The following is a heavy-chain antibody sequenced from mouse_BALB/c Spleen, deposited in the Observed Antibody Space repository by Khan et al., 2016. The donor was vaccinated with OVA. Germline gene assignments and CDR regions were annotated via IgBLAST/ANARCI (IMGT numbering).Heavy chain of an antibody. D-gene: IGHD1-1*01. V-gene: IGHV5-6*01. Sequence: EVELVESGGDLVKPGGSLKLSCATSGFPFSTYGLSWVRQTPDKRLEWVATVSSGGHYTYYPDPVKGRFTIYSDNAKNTLYLQISSLKYEDTAIFYCARLAYYYDSEGFAYWGQGTLVTVAA. J-gene: IGHJ3*01. CDR2: VSSGGHYT. CDR3: ARLAYYYDSEGFAY. CDR1: GFPFSTYG.